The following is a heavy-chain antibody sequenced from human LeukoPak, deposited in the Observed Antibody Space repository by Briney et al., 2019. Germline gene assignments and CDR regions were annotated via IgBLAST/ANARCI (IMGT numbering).Heavy chain of an antibody. J-gene: IGHJ6*02. V-gene: IGHV4-30-4*07. CDR1: GGSISSGGYS. CDR2: IYYSGST. Sequence: PSQTLSLTCAVSGGSISSGGYSWSWIRQPPGTGLEWIGYIYYSGSTNYNPSLKSRVTISVDTSKNQFSLKLSSVTAADTAVYYCARELLSYGMDVWGQGTTVTVSS. CDR3: ARELLSYGMDV. D-gene: IGHD3-10*01.